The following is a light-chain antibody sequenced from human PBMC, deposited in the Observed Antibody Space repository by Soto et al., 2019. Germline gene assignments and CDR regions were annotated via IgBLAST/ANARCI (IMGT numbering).Light chain of an antibody. J-gene: IGKJ1*01. V-gene: IGKV1-39*01. CDR3: HQSFSSPRT. CDR1: EGISSY. Sequence: DIHMTQSPSSLSASVGDRVTITCRASEGISSYLNWYQLKPGTAPKLLIYAASNLQSGVPPRFSGSGSGKDFTLTIAALQPDDFATYYCHQSFSSPRTFGQGTKVDIK. CDR2: AAS.